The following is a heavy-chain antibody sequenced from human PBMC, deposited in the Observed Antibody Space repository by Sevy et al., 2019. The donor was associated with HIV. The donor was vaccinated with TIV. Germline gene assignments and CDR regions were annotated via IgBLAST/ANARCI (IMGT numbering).Heavy chain of an antibody. CDR2: INTKTGNP. D-gene: IGHD1-20*01. V-gene: IGHV7-4-1*02. CDR1: GYTFTSYP. Sequence: ASVKVSCKASGYTFTSYPMNWVRQAPGQGLEWMGWINTKTGNPTYAQGFTGRFVFSLDTSVTTAYLQISSLKAEDTAVYYCARGRITGIKAPRTWLDPWGQGTLVTVSS. CDR3: ARGRITGIKAPRTWLDP. J-gene: IGHJ5*02.